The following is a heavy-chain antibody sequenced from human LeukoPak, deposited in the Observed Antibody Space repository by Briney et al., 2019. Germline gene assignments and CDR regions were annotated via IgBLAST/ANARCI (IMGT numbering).Heavy chain of an antibody. CDR1: GFTFSSYE. J-gene: IGHJ4*02. CDR2: ISSRGNTI. V-gene: IGHV3-48*03. D-gene: IGHD5-24*01. CDR3: ARSLGPTRLFDY. Sequence: GGSLRLSCAASGFTFSSYEMNWVRQAPGKGLVWVSYISSRGNTIYYADSVKGRFTISRDNAKISLYLQMNSLRVEDTAIYYCARSLGPTRLFDYWGQGTLLIVSS.